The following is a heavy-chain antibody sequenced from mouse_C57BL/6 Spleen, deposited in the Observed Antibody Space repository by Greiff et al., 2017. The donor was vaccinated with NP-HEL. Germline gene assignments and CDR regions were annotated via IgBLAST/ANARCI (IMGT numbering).Heavy chain of an antibody. D-gene: IGHD2-2*01. Sequence: VQLQQSGAELVRPGASVTLSCKASGYTFTDYEMHWVKQTPVHGLEWIGAIDPETGGTAYNQKFKGKAILTADKSSSTAYMELRSLTSEDSAVYYCTIGVTTGDYYAMDYWGQGTSVTVSS. CDR3: TIGVTTGDYYAMDY. J-gene: IGHJ4*01. V-gene: IGHV1-15*01. CDR2: IDPETGGT. CDR1: GYTFTDYE.